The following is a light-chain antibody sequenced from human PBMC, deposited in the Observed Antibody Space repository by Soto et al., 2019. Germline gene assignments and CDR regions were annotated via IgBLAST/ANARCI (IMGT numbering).Light chain of an antibody. V-gene: IGLV2-14*01. CDR3: HSYISSSMEV. Sequence: QLVLTQPASVSGSPGQSITISCTGTSSDVGAYTYVSWYQQHPGKAPKLMIYDVSNRPSGVSNRFSGSKSGNTASLTISGLQAEYEADYYCHSYISSSMEVFGGGTQLTVL. J-gene: IGLJ3*02. CDR2: DVS. CDR1: SSDVGAYTY.